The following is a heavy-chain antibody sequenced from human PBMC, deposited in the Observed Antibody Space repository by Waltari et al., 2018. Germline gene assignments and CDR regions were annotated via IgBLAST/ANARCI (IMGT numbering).Heavy chain of an antibody. CDR1: GFTFSRYW. CDR3: ARVATKTYSSPVPGRPYYYGMDV. D-gene: IGHD3-22*01. J-gene: IGHJ6*02. V-gene: IGHV3-74*01. CDR2: ISSDGSST. Sequence: EEQLVESGGGLAQPGESLRLSCAASGFTFSRYWMDWVRQAPGRGLVWVSRISSDGSSTTYADSVKGRFTISRDNAKNTLYVQMNRLRAEDTAGYYCARVATKTYSSPVPGRPYYYGMDVWGQGTTVTVSS.